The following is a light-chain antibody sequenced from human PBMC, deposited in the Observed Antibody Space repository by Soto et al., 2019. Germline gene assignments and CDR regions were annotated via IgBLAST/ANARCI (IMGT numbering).Light chain of an antibody. J-gene: IGKJ1*01. CDR1: QSVSSN. Sequence: EIVMTQSPATLSVSPGERAALSCRASQSVSSNLAWYQQKPGQAPRLLIYGASIRATGVPARFSGSGSRTNFTLTISSLQSEDFAVYYCQHYNNWPPWTFGQGTKVEVK. CDR2: GAS. CDR3: QHYNNWPPWT. V-gene: IGKV3-15*01.